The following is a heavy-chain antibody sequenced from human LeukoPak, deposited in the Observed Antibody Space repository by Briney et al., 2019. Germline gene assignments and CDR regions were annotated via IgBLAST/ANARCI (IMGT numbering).Heavy chain of an antibody. V-gene: IGHV3-53*01. CDR2: LDSGGTA. CDR1: GFTVSDNY. CDR3: ARDYVVAPGAVAY. D-gene: IGHD3-10*02. J-gene: IGHJ4*02. Sequence: GGSLRLSCAASGFTVSDNYMSWFRQAPGKGLEWLSVLDSGGTAIYADSVRGRFTISRDNSKNTLHLQMDSLTIEDSALYYCARDYVVAPGAVAYWGQGTLVTVSS.